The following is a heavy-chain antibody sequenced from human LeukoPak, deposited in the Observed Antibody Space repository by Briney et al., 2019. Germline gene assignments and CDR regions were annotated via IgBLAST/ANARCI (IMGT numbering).Heavy chain of an antibody. D-gene: IGHD3-3*01. CDR1: GGSISSYY. CDR3: AGRNDFWSGYYTGKDMDV. Sequence: ASETLSLTCTVSGGSISSYYWSWIRQPPGKGLEWIGYIYYSGSTNYNPSLKSRVTISVDTSKNQFSLKLSSVTAADTAVYYCAGRNDFWSGYYTGKDMDVWGKGTTVTVSS. V-gene: IGHV4-59*01. CDR2: IYYSGST. J-gene: IGHJ6*03.